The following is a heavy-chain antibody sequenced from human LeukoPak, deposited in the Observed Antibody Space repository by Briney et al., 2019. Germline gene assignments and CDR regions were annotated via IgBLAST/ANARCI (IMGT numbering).Heavy chain of an antibody. Sequence: SETLSLTCTVSGGSINSGGFYWSWIRQHPGKGLEWIAFIYYTGSANYNPSLKSRLSISVDTSKSQFPLNLTSVTAADTAVYFCARKGISGLKHGDAFDVWGQGTMVTVSS. CDR2: IYYTGSA. V-gene: IGHV4-31*03. D-gene: IGHD3-3*02. CDR3: ARKGISGLKHGDAFDV. CDR1: GGSINSGGFY. J-gene: IGHJ3*01.